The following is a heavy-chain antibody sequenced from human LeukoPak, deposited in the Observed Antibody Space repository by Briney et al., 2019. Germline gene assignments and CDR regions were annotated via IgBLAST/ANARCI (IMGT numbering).Heavy chain of an antibody. V-gene: IGHV3-23*01. Sequence: GGSLRLSCAASGFTFSSYAMSWVRQAPGKGLEWVSAISGSGGSTYYADSVKGRFTISRDNARNSLYLQMDNLRAEDTGVYYCARDFYDGFALDYWGQGTLVTVSS. CDR3: ARDFYDGFALDY. CDR1: GFTFSSYA. D-gene: IGHD2/OR15-2a*01. J-gene: IGHJ4*02. CDR2: ISGSGGST.